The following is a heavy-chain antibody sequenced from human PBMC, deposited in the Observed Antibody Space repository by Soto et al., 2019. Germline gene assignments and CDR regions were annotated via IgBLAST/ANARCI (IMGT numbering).Heavy chain of an antibody. CDR2: ITGTGGDT. J-gene: IGHJ6*02. CDR1: GFPLSTYG. Sequence: EVQLLESGGGLVQPGGSLRLSCAASGFPLSTYGMSWVRQAPGKGLEWVSSITGTGGDTYYADSVKGRFTSSRDNSNNMLYLHMNSLRGEDTAVYYCARIRGYWYGLDVWGQGTTITVSS. V-gene: IGHV3-23*01. CDR3: ARIRGYWYGLDV.